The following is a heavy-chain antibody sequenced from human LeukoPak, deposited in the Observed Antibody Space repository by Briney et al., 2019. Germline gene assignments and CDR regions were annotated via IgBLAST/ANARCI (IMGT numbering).Heavy chain of an antibody. CDR3: ARVFDSSGYSKTPYYGMDV. V-gene: IGHV1-2*02. CDR2: INPNSGGT. J-gene: IGHJ6*02. Sequence: ASVKVSCKASGYTFNGYYMHWVRQAPGQGLEWMGWINPNSGGTNYAQKFQGRVTMTRDTSISTAYMELSRLRSDDTAVYYCARVFDSSGYSKTPYYGMDVWGQGTTVTVSS. D-gene: IGHD3-22*01. CDR1: GYTFNGYY.